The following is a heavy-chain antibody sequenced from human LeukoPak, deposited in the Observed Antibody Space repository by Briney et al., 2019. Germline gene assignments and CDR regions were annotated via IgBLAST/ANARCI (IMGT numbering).Heavy chain of an antibody. Sequence: SETLSLTCAVYGGSFSGYYWSWIRQPPGKGLEWIGEINHSGSTNYNPSLKSRVTISVDASKNQFSLKLSSVTAADTAVYYCARALWFGEFSFDYWGQGTLVTVSS. CDR3: ARALWFGEFSFDY. D-gene: IGHD3-10*01. CDR1: GGSFSGYY. CDR2: INHSGST. V-gene: IGHV4-34*01. J-gene: IGHJ4*02.